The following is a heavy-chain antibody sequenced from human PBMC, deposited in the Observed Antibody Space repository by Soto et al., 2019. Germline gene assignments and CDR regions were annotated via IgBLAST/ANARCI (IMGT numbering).Heavy chain of an antibody. Sequence: GGSLRLSCAASGFTFDDYAMHWVRQAPGKGLEWVSGISWNSGSIGYADSVKGRFTISRDNAKNSLYLQMNSLRAEDTAVYYCARRGPGTPFYYYYGMDVWGQGTTVTVSS. CDR2: ISWNSGSI. CDR3: ARRGPGTPFYYYYGMDV. CDR1: GFTFDDYA. V-gene: IGHV3-9*01. J-gene: IGHJ6*02.